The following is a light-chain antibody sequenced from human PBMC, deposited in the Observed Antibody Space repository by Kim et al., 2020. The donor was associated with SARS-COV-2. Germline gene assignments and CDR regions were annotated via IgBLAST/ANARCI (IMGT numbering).Light chain of an antibody. J-gene: IGLJ2*01. CDR1: SLRSYY. CDR3: NSRASNNNVL. Sequence: SSELTQDPAVSVALGQTVRITCQGDSLRSYYATWYQQKPGQAPILVIYGKNNRPSGIPDRFSGSSSGNTASLTITGTQAGDEADYYFNSRASNNNVLFGG. V-gene: IGLV3-19*01. CDR2: GKN.